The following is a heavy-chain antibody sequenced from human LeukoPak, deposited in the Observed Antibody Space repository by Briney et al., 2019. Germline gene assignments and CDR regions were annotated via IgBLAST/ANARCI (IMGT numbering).Heavy chain of an antibody. D-gene: IGHD5-24*01. Sequence: PSETLSLTRTVSGGSISSSSYCWGWIPRPPGRGLEWIGSMYYSGTTYYNPSLKSRVTISVDTSKNQFSLKLSSVTAADTAVYYCARNYIEFDYWGQGTLVTVSS. J-gene: IGHJ4*02. CDR3: ARNYIEFDY. CDR1: GGSISSSSYC. CDR2: MYYSGTT. V-gene: IGHV4-39*01.